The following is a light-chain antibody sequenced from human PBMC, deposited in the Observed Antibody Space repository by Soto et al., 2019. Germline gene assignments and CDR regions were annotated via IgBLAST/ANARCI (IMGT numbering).Light chain of an antibody. CDR2: DAS. CDR1: QSVSSY. CDR3: QQRSNWPLT. Sequence: EIVLTQSPATLSLSPGERATLSCRASQSVSSYLAWYQHKPGQVPRLLIYDASKRATGIPVRFSGSGSGTDSTLTISSLEPEDFAIYYCQQRSNWPLTFGGGTKVDIK. V-gene: IGKV3-11*01. J-gene: IGKJ4*01.